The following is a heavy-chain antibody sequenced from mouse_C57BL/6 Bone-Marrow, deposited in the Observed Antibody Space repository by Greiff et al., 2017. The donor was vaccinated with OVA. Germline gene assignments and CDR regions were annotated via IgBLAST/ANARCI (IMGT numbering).Heavy chain of an antibody. CDR1: GFTFSSYG. CDR2: ISSGGSYT. Sequence: EVQVVESGGDLVKPGGSLKLSCAASGFTFSSYGMSWVRQTPDKRLEWVATISSGGSYTYYPDSVKGRFTISRDNAKNTLYLQMSSLKSEDTAMYYCARPIYYGNYVGFAYWGQGTLVTVSA. CDR3: ARPIYYGNYVGFAY. D-gene: IGHD2-1*01. V-gene: IGHV5-6*01. J-gene: IGHJ3*01.